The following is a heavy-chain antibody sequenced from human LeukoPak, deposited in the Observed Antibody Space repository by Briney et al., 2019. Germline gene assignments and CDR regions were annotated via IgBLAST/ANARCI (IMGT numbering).Heavy chain of an antibody. Sequence: GGSLRLSCAASGFTFSRYDMHWVRQATGKGLEWVSAIGTAGDTYYPGSVKGRFTISRENATNSLYLQMNSLRAEDTAVYYCAGASTGHNYGHGAYYFDYWGQGTLVTVSS. V-gene: IGHV3-13*01. J-gene: IGHJ4*02. CDR1: GFTFSRYD. CDR3: AGASTGHNYGHGAYYFDY. D-gene: IGHD5-18*01. CDR2: IGTAGDT.